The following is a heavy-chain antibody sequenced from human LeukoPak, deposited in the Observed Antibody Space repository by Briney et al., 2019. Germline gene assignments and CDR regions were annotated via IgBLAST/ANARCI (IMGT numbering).Heavy chain of an antibody. Sequence: PETPCLTCTVSGGSISSYYWSWIRQPPGKGLEWMGYIYYSGSTNYNTSLKSRVTISVDTSKTQFSLKLSSVTAADTAVYYCARRDSSSWRNWFDPWGQGTPVTLYS. CDR1: GGSISSYY. V-gene: IGHV4-59*08. CDR2: IYYSGST. D-gene: IGHD6-13*01. J-gene: IGHJ5*02. CDR3: ARRDSSSWRNWFDP.